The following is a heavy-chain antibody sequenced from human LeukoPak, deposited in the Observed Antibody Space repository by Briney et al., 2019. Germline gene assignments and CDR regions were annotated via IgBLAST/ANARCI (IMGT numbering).Heavy chain of an antibody. Sequence: GGSLRLSCAASGFTFSGYSMNWVRQAPGKGLEWVSSISSSSSYIYYADSVKGRFTISRDNAKNSLYLQMNSLRAEDTAVYYCAKDSAKKYDDYWGQGTLVTVSS. V-gene: IGHV3-21*04. CDR1: GFTFSGYS. CDR3: AKDSAKKYDDY. J-gene: IGHJ4*02. D-gene: IGHD2/OR15-2a*01. CDR2: ISSSSSYI.